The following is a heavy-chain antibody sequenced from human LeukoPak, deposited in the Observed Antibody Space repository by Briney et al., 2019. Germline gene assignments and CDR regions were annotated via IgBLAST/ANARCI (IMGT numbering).Heavy chain of an antibody. CDR3: ARGLPGYTSGWSIDY. CDR2: INWNSGNI. Sequence: GGSLRLSCAASGFPFDDCAMHWVRQAPGKGLEWVSGINWNSGNINYADSVRGRFTVSRDNAKNSLYLQMNSLKTEDTAFYYCARGLPGYTSGWSIDYWGQGTLVTVSS. CDR1: GFPFDDCA. J-gene: IGHJ4*02. D-gene: IGHD6-19*01. V-gene: IGHV3-9*01.